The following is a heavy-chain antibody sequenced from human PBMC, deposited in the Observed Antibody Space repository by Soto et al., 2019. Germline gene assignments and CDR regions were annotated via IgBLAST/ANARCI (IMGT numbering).Heavy chain of an antibody. V-gene: IGHV4-59*01. CDR3: ARGDIPYYFDY. CDR1: GGSISSYY. J-gene: IGHJ4*02. D-gene: IGHD5-12*01. Sequence: SETLSLTCTVSGGSISSYYRSWIRQPPGKGLEWIGYIYYNGNTNYNPSHKSRVTMSIDTSKTQISLKLSSATGADTAVYHCARGDIPYYFDYWGQGTLVTVSS. CDR2: IYYNGNT.